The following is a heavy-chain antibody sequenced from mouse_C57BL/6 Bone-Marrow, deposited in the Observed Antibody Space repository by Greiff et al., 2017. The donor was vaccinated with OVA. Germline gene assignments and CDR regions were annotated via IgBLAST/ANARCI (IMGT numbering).Heavy chain of an antibody. J-gene: IGHJ2*01. CDR1: GYTFTSYW. Sequence: VQLQQPGAELVKPGASVKLSCKASGYTFTSYWMQWVKQRPGQGLEWIGEIDPSDSYTNYNQKFKGKATLTVDTSSSTAYMQLSSLTSEDSAVYYCASITTVVSYWGKGTTLTVSS. V-gene: IGHV1-50*01. CDR2: IDPSDSYT. D-gene: IGHD1-1*01. CDR3: ASITTVVSY.